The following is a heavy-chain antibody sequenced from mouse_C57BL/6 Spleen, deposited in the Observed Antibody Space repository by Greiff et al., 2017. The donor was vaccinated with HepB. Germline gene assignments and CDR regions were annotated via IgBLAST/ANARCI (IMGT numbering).Heavy chain of an antibody. CDR1: GYTFTSYT. D-gene: IGHD1-1*01. V-gene: IGHV1-4*01. Sequence: VQLQQSGAELARPGASVKMSCKASGYTFTSYTMHWVKQRPGQGLEWIGYINPSSGYTKYNQKFKDKATLTAYKSSSTAYMQLSSLTSEDSAVYYCARFTTVVAYYFDYWGQGTTLTVSS. CDR2: INPSSGYT. J-gene: IGHJ2*01. CDR3: ARFTTVVAYYFDY.